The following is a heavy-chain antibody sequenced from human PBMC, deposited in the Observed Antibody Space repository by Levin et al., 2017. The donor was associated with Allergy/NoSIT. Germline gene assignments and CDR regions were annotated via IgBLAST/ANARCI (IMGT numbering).Heavy chain of an antibody. J-gene: IGHJ6*02. Sequence: PGGSLRLSCAASGFTFSHHLMHWVRQAPGKGLVWVSRFNSDGSTPSYADSVKGRFTISRDNAKNTLYLQMNSLRAEDTAVYYCARAPGGLYGMGVWGQGTTVTVSS. D-gene: IGHD3-16*01. CDR3: ARAPGGLYGMGV. CDR2: FNSDGSTP. CDR1: GFTFSHHL. V-gene: IGHV3-74*01.